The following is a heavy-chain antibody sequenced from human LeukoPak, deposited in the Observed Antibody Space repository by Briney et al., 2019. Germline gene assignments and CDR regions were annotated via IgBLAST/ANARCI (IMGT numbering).Heavy chain of an antibody. J-gene: IGHJ6*02. Sequence: GGSLRLSCAASGFTFSSYGMHWVRQAPGKGLEWVTVIWFDGSIKYCADSVKGRFTISRDNSKNSLYLQMSNLRAEDTAVYFCARGGGLDVWGQGATVTVSS. V-gene: IGHV3-33*01. CDR1: GFTFSSYG. D-gene: IGHD3-16*01. CDR2: IWFDGSIK. CDR3: ARGGGLDV.